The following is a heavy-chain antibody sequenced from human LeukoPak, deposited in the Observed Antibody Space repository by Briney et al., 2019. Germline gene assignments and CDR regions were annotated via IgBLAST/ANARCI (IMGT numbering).Heavy chain of an antibody. CDR1: GGSFSGYY. Sequence: SETLSLTWAVYGGSFSGYYWSWIRQPPGKGLEWIGEINHSGSTNYNPSLKSRVTISVDTSKNQFSLKLSSVTAADTAVYYCARRLAAAGTYMDVWGKGTTVTVS. D-gene: IGHD6-13*01. CDR3: ARRLAAAGTYMDV. J-gene: IGHJ6*03. CDR2: INHSGST. V-gene: IGHV4-34*01.